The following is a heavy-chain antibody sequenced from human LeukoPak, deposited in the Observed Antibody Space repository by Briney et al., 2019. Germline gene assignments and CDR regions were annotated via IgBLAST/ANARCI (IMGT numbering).Heavy chain of an antibody. V-gene: IGHV1-69*04. CDR1: GGTFSSYA. CDR2: IIPIFGLA. Sequence: SVKVSCKASGGTFSSYAISWVRQAPGQGLEWMGRIIPIFGLANYAQKFQGRVTITADKSTSTAYMELSSLRSEDTAVYYCASAGGYDIQPNNWFDPWGQGTLVTVSS. J-gene: IGHJ5*02. CDR3: ASAGGYDIQPNNWFDP. D-gene: IGHD5-12*01.